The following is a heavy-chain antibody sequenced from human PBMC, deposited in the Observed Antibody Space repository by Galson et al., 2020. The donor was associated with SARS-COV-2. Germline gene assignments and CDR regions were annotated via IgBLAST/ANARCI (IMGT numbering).Heavy chain of an antibody. Sequence: GGSLRLSCAASGFTFSSYWMHWVRQAPGKGLVWVSRINSDGRSTTYADSVKGRFTISRDNAKNTLYLQMNSLRAEDTAVYYCARPHNSHSSTRKNYNYYMDVWGKGTTVTISS. CDR1: GFTFSSYW. D-gene: IGHD2-2*01. V-gene: IGHV3-74*01. CDR2: INSDGRST. J-gene: IGHJ6*03. CDR3: ARPHNSHSSTRKNYNYYMDV.